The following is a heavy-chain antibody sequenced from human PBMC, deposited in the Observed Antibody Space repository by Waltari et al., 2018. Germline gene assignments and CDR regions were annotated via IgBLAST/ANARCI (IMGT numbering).Heavy chain of an antibody. CDR3: ARDGRHYYGSGTYYYMDV. J-gene: IGHJ6*03. CDR2: TYYMGRT. Sequence: QVQLQESGPGLVKPLETLSLTCTVSGGSISRYYWSWRRQPPGKGLEWIGYTYYMGRTNSNPARKGRVTISVDTSKNQCSLQLSSVTAADTAVYYCARDGRHYYGSGTYYYMDVWGKGTTVTVSS. V-gene: IGHV4-59*01. CDR1: GGSISRYY. D-gene: IGHD3-10*01.